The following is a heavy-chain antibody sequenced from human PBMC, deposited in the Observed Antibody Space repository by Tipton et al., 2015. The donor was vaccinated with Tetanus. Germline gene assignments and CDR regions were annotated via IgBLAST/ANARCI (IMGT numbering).Heavy chain of an antibody. CDR1: GFTFSSYS. Sequence: SLRLSCAASGFTFSSYSMNWVRQAPGKGLEWVSSISGSGNYIYYADSVKGRFTISRANAKNSLYLQMNSLRADDTAVYFCARVHTPGLLGRYPFDSWGQGTLVTVSS. V-gene: IGHV3-21*01. CDR3: ARVHTPGLLGRYPFDS. J-gene: IGHJ4*02. D-gene: IGHD2-21*02. CDR2: ISGSGNYI.